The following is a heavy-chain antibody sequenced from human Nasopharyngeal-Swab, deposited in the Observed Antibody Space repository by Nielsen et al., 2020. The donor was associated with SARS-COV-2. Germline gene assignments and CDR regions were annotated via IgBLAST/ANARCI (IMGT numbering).Heavy chain of an antibody. CDR3: ASLGVATFKPDY. Sequence: WIRQPPGKGLVWVSRIDSDGSSTSYADPVKGRFTISRDNAKNTLYLQMNSLRAEDTAVYYCASLGVATFKPDYWGQGTLVTSPQ. J-gene: IGHJ4*02. CDR2: IDSDGSST. D-gene: IGHD5-12*01. V-gene: IGHV3-74*01.